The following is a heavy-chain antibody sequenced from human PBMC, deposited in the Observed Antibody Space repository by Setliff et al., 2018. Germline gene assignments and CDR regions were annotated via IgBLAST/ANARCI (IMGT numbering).Heavy chain of an antibody. Sequence: GGSLRLSCAASGFTFSTYTMNWVRKAPGKGLEWVDFISRKAYGGTREYAASVKGRFSISRDDSKSIAYLQMNSLKTEDTAVYYCTREVRVVVAANTEIYYYYYMDVWGKGTTVTVSS. V-gene: IGHV3-49*04. CDR3: TREVRVVVAANTEIYYYYYMDV. CDR2: ISRKAYGGTR. J-gene: IGHJ6*03. D-gene: IGHD2-15*01. CDR1: GFTFSTYT.